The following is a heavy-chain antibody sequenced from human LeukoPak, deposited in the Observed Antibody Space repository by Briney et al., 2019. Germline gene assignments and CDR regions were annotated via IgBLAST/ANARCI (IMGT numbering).Heavy chain of an antibody. CDR1: GGSISSYY. CDR3: ARVDIVIVPSANFDC. Sequence: PSETLSLTCTVSGGSISSYYWSWIRQPPGKGLEWIGYIYYSGSTNYNPSLKSRVTISVDTSKNQFSLKLSSVTAADTAVYYCARVDIVIVPSANFDCWGQGTLVTVSS. J-gene: IGHJ4*02. V-gene: IGHV4-59*01. CDR2: IYYSGST. D-gene: IGHD2-2*01.